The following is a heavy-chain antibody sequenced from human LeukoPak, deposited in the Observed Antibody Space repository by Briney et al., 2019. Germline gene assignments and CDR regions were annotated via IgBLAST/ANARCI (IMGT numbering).Heavy chain of an antibody. CDR2: INGNGGNT. D-gene: IGHD6-19*01. V-gene: IGHV3-23*01. Sequence: GGSLRLSCAASGFTFSSYAMSWVRQAPGKGLEWVSAINGNGGNTYYADSVKGRFAISRDNSKNTLHLQMNSLRAEDTAVYYCARGDSSGWYFGAFDIWGQGTMVTVSS. CDR1: GFTFSSYA. CDR3: ARGDSSGWYFGAFDI. J-gene: IGHJ3*02.